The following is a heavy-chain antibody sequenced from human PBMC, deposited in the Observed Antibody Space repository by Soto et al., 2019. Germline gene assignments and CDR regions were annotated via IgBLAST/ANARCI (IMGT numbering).Heavy chain of an antibody. CDR2: TYYRSKWYN. J-gene: IGHJ5*02. V-gene: IGHV6-1*01. D-gene: IGHD3-10*01. CDR3: ARDYSLWFGDVKNWFDP. Sequence: PSQTLSLTCAISGDSVSSNSAAWNWIRQSPSRGLEWLGRTYYRSKWYNDYAVSVKSRITINPDTSKNQFSLQLNSVTPEDTAVYYCARDYSLWFGDVKNWFDPWGQGTLVTVSS. CDR1: GDSVSSNSAA.